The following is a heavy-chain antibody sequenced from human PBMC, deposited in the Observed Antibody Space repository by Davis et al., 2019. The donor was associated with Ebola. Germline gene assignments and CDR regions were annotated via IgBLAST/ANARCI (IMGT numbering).Heavy chain of an antibody. J-gene: IGHJ4*02. V-gene: IGHV4-39*07. CDR1: GGSISSRGYY. CDR3: ARGFSSSWSDLDY. D-gene: IGHD6-13*01. Sequence: MPSETLSLTCTVSGGSISSRGYYWGWIRQPPGKGLEWIGEINHSGSTNYNPSLKSRVTISVDTSKNQFSLKLSSVTAADTAVYYCARGFSSSWSDLDYWGQGTLVTVSS. CDR2: INHSGST.